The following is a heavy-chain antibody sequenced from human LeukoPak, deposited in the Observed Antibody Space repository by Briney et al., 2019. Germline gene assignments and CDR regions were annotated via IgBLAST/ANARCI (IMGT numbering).Heavy chain of an antibody. CDR1: GFTFSNYD. Sequence: GGSLRLSCAASGFTFSNYDMHWVRQATGKGLEWVSAIGTAGDTYYPGSVKGRFTISRENAKNSLYLQMNSLRAGDTAVYYCARVSNDYYDSSGLGMDVWGQGTTVTVSS. D-gene: IGHD3-22*01. V-gene: IGHV3-13*01. CDR3: ARVSNDYYDSSGLGMDV. CDR2: IGTAGDT. J-gene: IGHJ6*02.